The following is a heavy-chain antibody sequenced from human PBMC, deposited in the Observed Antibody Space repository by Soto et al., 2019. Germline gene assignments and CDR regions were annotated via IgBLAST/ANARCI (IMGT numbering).Heavy chain of an antibody. CDR3: ARDRQQWLEPAGGALPF. D-gene: IGHD6-19*01. Sequence: GSLRLSCAASGFTLSSYVMHWVRQAPGKGLEWVARISYAGNDNYYADSVKGRFTISRDNSKKTLYLQMTSLRADDTAVYYCARDRQQWLEPAGGALPFWGQGTMVTVSS. CDR2: ISYAGNDN. J-gene: IGHJ3*01. V-gene: IGHV3-30-3*01. CDR1: GFTLSSYV.